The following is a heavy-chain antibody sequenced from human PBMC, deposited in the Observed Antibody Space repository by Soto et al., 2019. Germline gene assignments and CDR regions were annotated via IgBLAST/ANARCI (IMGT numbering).Heavy chain of an antibody. CDR3: ARVGRYCSGGSCYWGYYYYYYMDV. CDR2: MNPNRGNT. D-gene: IGHD2-15*01. CDR1: GYTFTRDD. V-gene: IGHV1-8*01. Sequence: ASVKFSFKASGYTFTRDDINWVRQATGQVLEWMGWMNPNRGNTGYAQKFQGRVTMTRNTSISTAYIELSSLRSEDPAVYYCARVGRYCSGGSCYWGYYYYYYMDVWRKGTTVTVSS. J-gene: IGHJ6*03.